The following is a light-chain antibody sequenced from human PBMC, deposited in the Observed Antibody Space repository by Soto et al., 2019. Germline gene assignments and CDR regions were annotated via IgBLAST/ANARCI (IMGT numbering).Light chain of an antibody. CDR1: SSDVGTYNF. Sequence: QSALTQPRSVSGSPGQSVTISCTGTSSDVGTYNFVSWYQQYPGKAPKLMIYDVSKRPSGVPDRFSGSKSGNMASLTISGLQAEDEADYYCCSYAGSNTGVFGGGTKLTVL. J-gene: IGLJ3*02. V-gene: IGLV2-11*01. CDR2: DVS. CDR3: CSYAGSNTGV.